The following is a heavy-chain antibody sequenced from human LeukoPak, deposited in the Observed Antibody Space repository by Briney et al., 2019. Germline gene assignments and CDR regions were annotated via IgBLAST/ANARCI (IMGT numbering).Heavy chain of an antibody. V-gene: IGHV3-9*01. CDR3: AKGYGSGSYYSPDY. CDR1: GFTFDDYA. D-gene: IGHD3-10*01. Sequence: PGGSLRLSCAASGFTFDDYAMHWVRQAPGKGLEGVSGISWNSGSIGYADSVKGRFTISRDNAKNSLYLQMDSLRAEDTAWYYCAKGYGSGSYYSPDYWGQGTLVTVSS. CDR2: ISWNSGSI. J-gene: IGHJ4*02.